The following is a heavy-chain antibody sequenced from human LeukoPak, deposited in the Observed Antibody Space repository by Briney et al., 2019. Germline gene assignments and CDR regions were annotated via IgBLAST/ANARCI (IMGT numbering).Heavy chain of an antibody. CDR3: ARGVPYDA. Sequence: PGGSLRLSCAASGFTFSSYAMSWVRQAPGKGLEWVSAISGSGGSTYYADSVKGRFTISRDNSKDTVFLQMNSLRDDDTAFYYCARGVPYDAWGQGSLVTVSS. CDR2: ISGSGGST. CDR1: GFTFSSYA. V-gene: IGHV3-23*01. D-gene: IGHD3-3*01. J-gene: IGHJ5*02.